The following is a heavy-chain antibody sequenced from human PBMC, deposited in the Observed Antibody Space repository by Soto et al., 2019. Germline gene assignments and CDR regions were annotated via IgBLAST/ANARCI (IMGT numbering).Heavy chain of an antibody. D-gene: IGHD2-21*02. CDR3: ARAYCGGDCSLDWYFDL. CDR1: GYTFTSYD. V-gene: IGHV1-8*01. CDR2: MNPNSGNT. Sequence: QVQLVQSGAEVKKPGASVKVSCKASGYTFTSYDINWVRQATGQGLEWMGWMNPNSGNTGYAQKFQGRGTRTRNTSISTADMELSSLRSEDTAVYYCARAYCGGDCSLDWYFDLWGRGTLVTVSS. J-gene: IGHJ2*01.